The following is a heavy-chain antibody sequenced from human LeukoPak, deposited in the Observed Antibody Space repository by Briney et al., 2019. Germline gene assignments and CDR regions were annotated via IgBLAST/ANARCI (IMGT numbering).Heavy chain of an antibody. CDR1: GFTFSSYW. Sequence: GGSLRLSCAASGFTFSSYWMSWVRQAPGKGLEWVSYISSSSSTIYYADSVKGRFTISRDNAKNSLYLQMNSLRAEDTAVYYCARGLDTAMASIDYWGQGTLVTVSS. J-gene: IGHJ4*02. D-gene: IGHD5-18*01. CDR2: ISSSSSTI. CDR3: ARGLDTAMASIDY. V-gene: IGHV3-48*01.